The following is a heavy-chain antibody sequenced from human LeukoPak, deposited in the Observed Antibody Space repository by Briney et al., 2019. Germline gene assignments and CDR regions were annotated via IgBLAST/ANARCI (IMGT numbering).Heavy chain of an antibody. D-gene: IGHD6-13*01. Sequence: TTSETLSLTCTVSGGSISSYYWSWIRQPPGKGLEWIGYIYYSGSTNCNPSLKSRVTISVDTSKNQFSLKLSSVTAADTAVYYCARGSSSSWYVGWYFDYWGQGTLVTVSS. V-gene: IGHV4-59*01. CDR1: GGSISSYY. J-gene: IGHJ4*02. CDR3: ARGSSSSWYVGWYFDY. CDR2: IYYSGST.